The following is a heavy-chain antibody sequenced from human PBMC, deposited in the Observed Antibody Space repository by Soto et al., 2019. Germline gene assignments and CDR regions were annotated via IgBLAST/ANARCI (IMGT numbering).Heavy chain of an antibody. Sequence: GGSLRLSCAASGFTFSSYAMHWVRQAPGKGLEWVAVISYDGSNKYYADSVKGRFTISRDNSKNTLYLQMNSLRAEDTAVYYCARALRSGGSARRYYGMDVWGQGTTVTVSS. CDR3: ARALRSGGSARRYYGMDV. V-gene: IGHV3-30-3*01. CDR2: ISYDGSNK. D-gene: IGHD2-15*01. CDR1: GFTFSSYA. J-gene: IGHJ6*02.